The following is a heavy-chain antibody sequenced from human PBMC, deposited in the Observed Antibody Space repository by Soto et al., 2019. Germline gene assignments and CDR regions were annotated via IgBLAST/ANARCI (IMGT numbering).Heavy chain of an antibody. J-gene: IGHJ3*01. D-gene: IGHD2-15*01. V-gene: IGHV4-30-2*01. CDR2: IYHSGNT. CDR1: GGSISSGGYS. CDR3: ASNVAADDALDV. Sequence: QLQLQESGSGLVKPSQTLSLTCAVSGGSISSGGYSWTWIRQPPGKGREWIAYIYHSGNTYYNPSLKSRVTISGDRSKNQFTLNLSSVTAADTAVYYCASNVAADDALDVCGQGTMGTVSS.